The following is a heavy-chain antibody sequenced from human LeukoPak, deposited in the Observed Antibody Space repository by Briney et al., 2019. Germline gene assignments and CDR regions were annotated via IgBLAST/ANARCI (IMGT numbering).Heavy chain of an antibody. CDR2: IYYSGST. D-gene: IGHD4-23*01. CDR3: ASQRTVVTPHYFDY. CDR1: GGSIRSSSYY. Sequence: SETLSLTCTVSGGSIRSSSYYWGWIRHPPGKGLKWIGSIYYSGSTYYNPSLKSRVTISVDTSKNQFSLKLSSVTAADTAVYYCASQRTVVTPHYFDYWGQGTLVTVSS. J-gene: IGHJ4*02. V-gene: IGHV4-39*07.